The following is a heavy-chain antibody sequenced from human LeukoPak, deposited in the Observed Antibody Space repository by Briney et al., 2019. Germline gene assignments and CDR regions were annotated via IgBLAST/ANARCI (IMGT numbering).Heavy chain of an antibody. Sequence: EAPVKVSCKASGYTFTGYYMHWVRQAPGQGLEWMGWINPNSGGTNYAQKFQGRVTMTRDTSISTAYMELSRLRSDDTAVYYCARSAGMGPPFDIWGQGTMVTVSS. CDR1: GYTFTGYY. V-gene: IGHV1-2*02. CDR3: ARSAGMGPPFDI. CDR2: INPNSGGT. J-gene: IGHJ3*02. D-gene: IGHD6-19*01.